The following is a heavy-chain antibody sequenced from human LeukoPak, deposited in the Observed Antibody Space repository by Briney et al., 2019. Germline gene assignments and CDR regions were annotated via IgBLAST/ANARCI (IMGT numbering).Heavy chain of an antibody. J-gene: IGHJ4*02. D-gene: IGHD4/OR15-4a*01. CDR3: ARETEPLDYGDSTNLDY. CDR2: IDSRTGNI. Sequence: PGGSLRLSCAASGFTFSSYSMNWVRQAPGKGLEWAAFIDSRTGNIYYADSVKGRFSISRDNAKDSVYLQMNSLRADDTAVYYCARETEPLDYGDSTNLDYWGQGTLVTVSS. V-gene: IGHV3-21*01. CDR1: GFTFSSYS.